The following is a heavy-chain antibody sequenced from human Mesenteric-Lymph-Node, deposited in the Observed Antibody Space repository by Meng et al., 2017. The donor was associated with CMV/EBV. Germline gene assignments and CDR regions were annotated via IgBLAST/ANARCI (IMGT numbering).Heavy chain of an antibody. CDR3: NTGRASWYGVFDY. V-gene: IGHV3-15*06. CDR1: GYNFSDAW. D-gene: IGHD6-13*01. CDR2: IKSKTDGETT. Sequence: GYNFSDAWKRWGRQATGEGVRWVDSIKSKTDGETTNFAAPVNSKITISRDDSKNTLYLQMNSLKSEDTAVYYCNTGRASWYGVFDYWGQGTLVTVSS. J-gene: IGHJ4*02.